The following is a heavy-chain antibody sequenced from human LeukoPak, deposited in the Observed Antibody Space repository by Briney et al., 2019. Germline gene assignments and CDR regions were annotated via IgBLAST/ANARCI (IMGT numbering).Heavy chain of an antibody. J-gene: IGHJ5*02. Sequence: GGSLRLSCAASGFTFKNYGMSWVRQAPGKGLEWVSDISGTGANTYYADSVKGRFTISRHNSKNTLYLQMTSLRAEDTAVYYCARDIPVDSRSSVPKPVRDSWGQGTLVTVSS. CDR3: ARDIPVDSRSSVPKPVRDS. D-gene: IGHD6-6*01. CDR1: GFTFKNYG. CDR2: ISGTGANT. V-gene: IGHV3-23*01.